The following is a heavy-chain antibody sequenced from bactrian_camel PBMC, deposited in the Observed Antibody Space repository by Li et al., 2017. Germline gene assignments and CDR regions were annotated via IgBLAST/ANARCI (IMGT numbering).Heavy chain of an antibody. CDR2: IDSNGNT. CDR3: AADSVNLQLARWYNY. CDR1: GTIYGDAC. J-gene: IGHJ4*01. V-gene: IGHV3S53*01. D-gene: IGHD6*01. Sequence: VQLVESGGGSVQAGGSLTLSCRASGTIYGDACVGWFRQTPGKEREGVAVIDSNGNTNYADSVKGRFTISKDNAKNTVYLQMNSLKAEDTATYYCAADSVNLQLARWYNYWGQGTQVTVS.